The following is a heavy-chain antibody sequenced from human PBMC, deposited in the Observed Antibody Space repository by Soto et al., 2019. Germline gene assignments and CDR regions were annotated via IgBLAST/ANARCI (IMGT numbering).Heavy chain of an antibody. V-gene: IGHV1-69*13. CDR1: EGTFSSYA. Sequence: SVKVSCKASEGTFSSYAISWVRQAPGQGLEWMGGIIPIFGTANYAQKFQGRVTITADESTSTAYMELSSLRSEDTAVYYCARPLARDGYNFDAFDIWGQGTMVTVSS. CDR3: ARPLARDGYNFDAFDI. CDR2: IIPIFGTA. D-gene: IGHD5-12*01. J-gene: IGHJ3*02.